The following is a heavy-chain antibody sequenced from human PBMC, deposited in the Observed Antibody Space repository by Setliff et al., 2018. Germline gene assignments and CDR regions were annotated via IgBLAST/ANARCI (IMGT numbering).Heavy chain of an antibody. D-gene: IGHD3-10*01. CDR2: IYYSGST. CDR3: ARTSGSLHMEYYFDY. J-gene: IGHJ4*02. CDR1: GDSISSTYH. V-gene: IGHV4-59*01. Sequence: SETLSLTCNVSGDSISSTYHWGWIRQSPGKGLEWIGYIYYSGSTNYNPSLKSRVTISVDTSKNQFSLKLSSVTAADTAVYYCARTSGSLHMEYYFDYWGQGTLVTVSS.